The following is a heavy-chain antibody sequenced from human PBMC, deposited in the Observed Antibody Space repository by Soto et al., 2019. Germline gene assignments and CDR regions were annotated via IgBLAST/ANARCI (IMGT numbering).Heavy chain of an antibody. D-gene: IGHD2-8*02. CDR1: GFTFGDSY. Sequence: QVQLVESGGGLVPPGGSLRLSCAGSGFTFGDSYMSWIRQAPGKGLEWLSYISPGSRYPAYADSVKGRFTISRDNARRSLFLQMTRLTAEDTAMYYCVRGGGVGLFDPWGQGTMVTVSS. V-gene: IGHV3-11*06. CDR2: ISPGSRYP. J-gene: IGHJ5*02. CDR3: VRGGGVGLFDP.